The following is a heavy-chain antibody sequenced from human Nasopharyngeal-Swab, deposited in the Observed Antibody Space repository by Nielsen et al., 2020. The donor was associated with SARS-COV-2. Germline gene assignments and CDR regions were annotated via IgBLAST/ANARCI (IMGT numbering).Heavy chain of an antibody. V-gene: IGHV1-2*06. CDR3: ARVYSRSFEY. CDR2: INPNSGDT. Sequence: ASVKVSCKASGYTFTSYGISWVRQAPGQGPEWMGRINPNSGDTNYAQKFQGRVTMTRDTSISTAYMELSRLRSDDTAVYYCARVYSRSFEYWGQGTQVTVSS. J-gene: IGHJ4*02. D-gene: IGHD6-6*01. CDR1: GYTFTSYG.